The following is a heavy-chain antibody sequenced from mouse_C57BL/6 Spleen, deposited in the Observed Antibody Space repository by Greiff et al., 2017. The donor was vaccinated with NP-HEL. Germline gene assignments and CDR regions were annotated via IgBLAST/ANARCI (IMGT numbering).Heavy chain of an antibody. J-gene: IGHJ4*01. D-gene: IGHD2-4*01. CDR2: ISSGGDYI. CDR1: GFTFSSYA. CDR3: TRHDYDDGYYAMDY. Sequence: EVKLVESGEGLVKPGGSLKLSCAASGFTFSSYAMSWVRQTPEKRLEWVAYISSGGDYIYYVDTVKGRFTISRDNARNTLYLQMSSLKSEDTAMYYCTRHDYDDGYYAMDYWGQGTSVTVSS. V-gene: IGHV5-9-1*02.